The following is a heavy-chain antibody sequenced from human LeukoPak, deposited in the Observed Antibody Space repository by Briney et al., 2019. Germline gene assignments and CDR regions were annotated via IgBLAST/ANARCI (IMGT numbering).Heavy chain of an antibody. CDR3: ARPYDTRGYFPDY. J-gene: IGHJ4*02. Sequence: PGESLRLSCAASGFTFSSYAMNWVRQAPGKGLEWVSSISRGSDHIFYADSMKGRFTISRDNAKNSLYLQMNSLGAGDTAVYYCARPYDTRGYFPDYWGQGTLVTVSS. V-gene: IGHV3-21*01. CDR2: ISRGSDHI. CDR1: GFTFSSYA. D-gene: IGHD3-22*01.